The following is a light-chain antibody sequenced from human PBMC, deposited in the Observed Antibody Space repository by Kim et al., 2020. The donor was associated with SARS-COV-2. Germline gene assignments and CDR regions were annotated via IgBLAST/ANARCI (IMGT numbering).Light chain of an antibody. CDR2: GKN. CDR1: SLRIYY. V-gene: IGLV3-19*01. Sequence: ALGQTVRITCQGDSLRIYYASWYQQKPGQAPVVVIYGKNNRPSGIPDRFSGSYSRNTASLTITGAQAEDEADYYCNSRDSSGNHLVFGGGTKLTVL. CDR3: NSRDSSGNHLV. J-gene: IGLJ3*02.